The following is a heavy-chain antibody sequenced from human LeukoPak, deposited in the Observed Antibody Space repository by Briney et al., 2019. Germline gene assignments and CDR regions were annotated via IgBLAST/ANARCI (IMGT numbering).Heavy chain of an antibody. V-gene: IGHV4-4*07. CDR3: ARGGRIVVVPAALSNWFDP. Sequence: PSETLSLTCTVSGVSISSYYWSWIRQPAGKGLEWIGRIHTSGSTNYNPSLKSRVTMSVDTSKNQFSLKLSSVTAADTAVYYCARGGRIVVVPAALSNWFDPWGQGTLVTVSS. D-gene: IGHD2-2*01. CDR2: IHTSGST. J-gene: IGHJ5*02. CDR1: GVSISSYY.